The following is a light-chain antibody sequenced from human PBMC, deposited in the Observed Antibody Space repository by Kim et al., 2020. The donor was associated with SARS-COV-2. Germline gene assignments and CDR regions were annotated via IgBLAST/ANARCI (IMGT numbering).Light chain of an antibody. V-gene: IGLV2-8*01. CDR1: HSDIGRYNY. CDR2: EVS. CDR3: SSYTDSNTLI. Sequence: GHSVTIACTGTHSDIGRYNYVSWYQKHPDRAPTLIIYEVSRRPSGVPDRFSGSKSVNTASLTVSGLQADDEADYYCSSYTDSNTLIFGGGTKLTVL. J-gene: IGLJ2*01.